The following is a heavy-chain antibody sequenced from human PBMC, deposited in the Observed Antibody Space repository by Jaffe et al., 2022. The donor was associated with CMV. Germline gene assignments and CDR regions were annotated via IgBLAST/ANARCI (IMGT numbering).Heavy chain of an antibody. J-gene: IGHJ6*03. V-gene: IGHV3-21*01. CDR2: ISSSSNSI. D-gene: IGHD6-13*01. CDR1: GLTFSSFR. CDR3: ATSGTYTSSWHFPGPRYYYYLDV. Sequence: EEQLVESGGGLVKPGGSLRLSCAASGLTFSSFRMNWVRQAPGKGLEWVSSISSSSNSIYYADSVRGRFTISRDNAKNSVYLQMNSLGAEDTAVYYCATSGTYTSSWHFPGPRYYYYLDVWGKGTTVTVSS.